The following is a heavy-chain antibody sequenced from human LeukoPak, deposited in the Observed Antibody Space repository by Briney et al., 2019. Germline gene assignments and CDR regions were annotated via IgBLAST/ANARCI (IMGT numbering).Heavy chain of an antibody. D-gene: IGHD7-27*01. J-gene: IGHJ4*02. CDR1: GYSFTSYW. CDR3: ARQTAMGRSGDY. V-gene: IGHV5-51*01. CDR2: IDPSDSET. Sequence: GESLKISCKASGYSFTSYWIGWVRHMPGKGLEWMGIIDPSDSETRYTPSFQGQVTISVDKSLTTAYLQWSSLKASDTAMYYCARQTAMGRSGDYWGQGILVTVSS.